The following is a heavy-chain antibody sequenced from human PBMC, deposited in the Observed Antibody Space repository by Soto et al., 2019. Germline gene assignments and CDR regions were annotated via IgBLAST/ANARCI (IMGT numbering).Heavy chain of an antibody. CDR3: AREDYVALYGMDV. CDR2: ISSSSSYI. CDR1: GFTFCSYS. V-gene: IGHV3-21*01. D-gene: IGHD4-17*01. J-gene: IGHJ6*02. Sequence: GGSLRLCCAASGFTFCSYSMNWVRQAPGKGLEWVSSISSSSSYIYYADSVKGRFTISRDNAKNSLYLQMNSLRAEDTAVYYCAREDYVALYGMDVWGQGTTVTVSS.